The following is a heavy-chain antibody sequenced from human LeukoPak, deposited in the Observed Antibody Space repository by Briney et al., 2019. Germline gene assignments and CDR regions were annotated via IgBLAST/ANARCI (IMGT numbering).Heavy chain of an antibody. CDR1: VYTFTSYG. CDR3: ARDYYYDSSGYCPFDY. Sequence: ASVKVSCKASVYTFTSYGISWVRQAPGQGLEWMGWISAYNGNTNYAQKLQGRVTMTTDTSTSTAYMELRSLRSDDTAVYYCARDYYYDSSGYCPFDYWGQGTLVTVSS. V-gene: IGHV1-18*01. CDR2: ISAYNGNT. J-gene: IGHJ4*02. D-gene: IGHD3-22*01.